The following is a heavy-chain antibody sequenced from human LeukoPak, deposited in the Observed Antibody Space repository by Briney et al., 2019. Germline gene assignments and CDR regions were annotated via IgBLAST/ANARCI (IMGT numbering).Heavy chain of an antibody. Sequence: PGGSLRLSCAASGFTFSIYAMSWVRQAPGKGLGWVSAIGGRTDTTYYADSVKGRFTISRDNSKNTLFLQMNSLRAEDTAVYYCATEGGPPIERYWGQGTLDTVSS. CDR2: IGGRTDTT. CDR1: GFTFSIYA. D-gene: IGHD2-15*01. V-gene: IGHV3-23*01. J-gene: IGHJ4*02. CDR3: ATEGGPPIERY.